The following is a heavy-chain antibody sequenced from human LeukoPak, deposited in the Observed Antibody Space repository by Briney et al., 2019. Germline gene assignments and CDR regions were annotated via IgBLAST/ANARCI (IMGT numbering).Heavy chain of an antibody. CDR3: ARESGNDYVWGSYRQPFDY. CDR2: MNPNRGNT. CDR1: GYTFTSYD. J-gene: IGHJ4*02. V-gene: IGHV1-8*02. D-gene: IGHD3-16*02. Sequence: ASVKVSCKASGYTFTSYDINWVRQATAQGLEWMGWMNPNRGNTGYAQKFQGRVTMTRDTSTSAVYMELSSLRSEDTAVYYCARESGNDYVWGSYRQPFDYWGQGTLVTVSS.